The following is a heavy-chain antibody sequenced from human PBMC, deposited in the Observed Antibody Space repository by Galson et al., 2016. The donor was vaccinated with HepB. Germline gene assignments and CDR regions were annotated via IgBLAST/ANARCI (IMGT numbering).Heavy chain of an antibody. CDR2: INPNRGGT. V-gene: IGHV1-2*02. CDR3: ERDRYYDSSGHFAFDI. CDR1: GYTFTDYY. D-gene: IGHD3-22*01. Sequence: SVKVPCKASGYTFTDYYMHWVRQAPGQGLEWMGWINPNRGGTNYAQKFQGRVTMTRDTSISTAYMELSRLRSDDTAVYYCERDRYYDSSGHFAFDIWGQGTMVTVSS. J-gene: IGHJ3*02.